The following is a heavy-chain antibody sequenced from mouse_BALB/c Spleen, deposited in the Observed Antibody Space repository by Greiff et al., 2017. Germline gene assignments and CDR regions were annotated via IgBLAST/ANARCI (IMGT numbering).Heavy chain of an antibody. Sequence: QVQLKESGPDLVAPSQSLSITCTVSGFSLTSYGVHWVRQPPGKGLEWLVVIWSDGSTTYNSALKSRLSISKDNSKSQVFLKMNSRQTGDTAMYYWARQYYGKNYAMDYWGQGTSVTVSS. CDR2: IWSDGST. CDR3: ARQYYGKNYAMDY. J-gene: IGHJ4*01. V-gene: IGHV2-6-2*01. CDR1: GFSLTSYG. D-gene: IGHD2-1*01.